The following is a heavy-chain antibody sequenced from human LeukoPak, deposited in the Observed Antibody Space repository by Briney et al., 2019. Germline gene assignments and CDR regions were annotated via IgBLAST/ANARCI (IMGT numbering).Heavy chain of an antibody. V-gene: IGHV4-59*08. CDR3: ARRGSGASLEYYFDL. CDR2: IYYSGNT. J-gene: IGHJ2*01. CDR1: GGSISSYY. D-gene: IGHD1-14*01. Sequence: SETLSLTCTVSGGSISSYYWSWIRQPPGKGLECIGYIYYSGNTNSNPSLNSRVTISVDMPKNQFSLKLSSVTAADTAVYYCARRGSGASLEYYFDLWGRGTLVTVSS.